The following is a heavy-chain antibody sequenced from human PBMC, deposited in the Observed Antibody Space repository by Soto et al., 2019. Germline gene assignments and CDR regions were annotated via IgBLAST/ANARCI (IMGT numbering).Heavy chain of an antibody. D-gene: IGHD6-6*01. CDR1: RYTFTSYY. CDR2: INPNSGGT. CDR3: ARDGRAAQYYYYYGMDV. J-gene: IGHJ6*02. Sequence: SAEIGRTASRYTFTSYYIHWVLQTPGQGLEWMGWINPNSGGTNYAQKFQGWVTMTRDTSISTAYMELSRLRSDDTAVYYCARDGRAAQYYYYYGMDVWGQGTTVTVSS. V-gene: IGHV1-2*04.